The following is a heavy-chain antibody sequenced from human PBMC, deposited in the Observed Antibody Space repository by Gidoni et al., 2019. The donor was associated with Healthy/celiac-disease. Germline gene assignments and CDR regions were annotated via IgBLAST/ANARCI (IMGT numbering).Heavy chain of an antibody. D-gene: IGHD2-15*01. CDR3: ARGVRGEVVAAPTTKEYYFDY. J-gene: IGHJ4*02. CDR1: GGSFSGYY. Sequence: QVQLQQWGAGLLKPSETLSLTCAVYGGSFSGYYWRWIRQPPGKGLEWIGEINHSGSTNYNPSLKSRVTISVDTSKNQFSLKLSSVTAADTAVYYCARGVRGEVVAAPTTKEYYFDYWGQGTLVTVSS. CDR2: INHSGST. V-gene: IGHV4-34*01.